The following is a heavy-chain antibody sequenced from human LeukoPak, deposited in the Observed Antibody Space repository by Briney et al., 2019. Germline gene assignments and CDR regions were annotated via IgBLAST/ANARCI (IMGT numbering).Heavy chain of an antibody. Sequence: PGGSLRLSCAASGFTFTTYAMSWVRQAPGKGLEWISSITGSGSSAYYADSVKGRFTTSRDTSKHTLYLQMNSLRAEDTAVYYCAREGVSGYYFDYWGQGTLVTVSS. D-gene: IGHD3-22*01. J-gene: IGHJ4*02. CDR2: ITGSGSSA. V-gene: IGHV3-23*01. CDR1: GFTFTTYA. CDR3: AREGVSGYYFDY.